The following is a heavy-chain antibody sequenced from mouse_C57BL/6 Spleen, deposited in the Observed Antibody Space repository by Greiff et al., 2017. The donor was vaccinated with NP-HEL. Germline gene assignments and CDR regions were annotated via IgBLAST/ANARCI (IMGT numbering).Heavy chain of an antibody. CDR2: IWSGGST. CDR1: GFSLTSYG. Sequence: VHLVESGPGLVQPSQSLSITCTVSGFSLTSYGVHWVRQSPGKGLEWLGVIWSGGSTDYNAAFISRLSISKDNSKSQVFFKMNSLQADDTAIYYCARNRIYYYGSSLWYFDVWGTGTTVTVSS. CDR3: ARNRIYYYGSSLWYFDV. J-gene: IGHJ1*03. V-gene: IGHV2-2*01. D-gene: IGHD1-1*01.